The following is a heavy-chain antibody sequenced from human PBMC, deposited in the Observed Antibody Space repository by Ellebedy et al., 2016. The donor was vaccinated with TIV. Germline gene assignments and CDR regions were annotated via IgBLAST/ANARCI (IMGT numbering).Heavy chain of an antibody. D-gene: IGHD2-2*01. CDR1: GGTFSSYA. CDR2: IIPIFGTA. J-gene: IGHJ6*02. Sequence: SVKVSCXASGGTFSSYAISWVRQAPGQGLEWMGGIIPIFGTANYAQKFQGRVTITADESTSTAYMELSSLRSEDTAVYYCARKAVVPAATAYYYYGMDVWGQGTTVTVSS. CDR3: ARKAVVPAATAYYYYGMDV. V-gene: IGHV1-69*13.